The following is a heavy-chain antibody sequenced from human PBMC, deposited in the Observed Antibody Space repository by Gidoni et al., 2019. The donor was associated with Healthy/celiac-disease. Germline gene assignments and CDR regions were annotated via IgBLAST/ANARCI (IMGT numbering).Heavy chain of an antibody. Sequence: QVQLQASGPGLVKPSQTLSLTCPVSGGSISSGGYYWSWIRQHPGKGLEWSGYIYYSGSTYYNPSLKSRVTISVDTSKNQFSLKLSSVTAADTAVYYCARLKMGAYAFDIWGQGTMVTVSS. CDR3: ARLKMGAYAFDI. CDR1: GGSISSGGYY. CDR2: IYYSGST. J-gene: IGHJ3*02. V-gene: IGHV4-31*03. D-gene: IGHD1-26*01.